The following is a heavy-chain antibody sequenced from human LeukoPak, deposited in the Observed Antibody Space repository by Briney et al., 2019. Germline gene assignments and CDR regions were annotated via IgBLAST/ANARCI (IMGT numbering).Heavy chain of an antibody. Sequence: SQTLSLTCTVSGGSISSGDYYWSWIRQPPGKGLEWIGYIYYSGSTYYNPSLKSRVTISVDTSKNQFSLKLSSVTAADTAVYYCVREESGPYNWFDPWGQGTLVTVSS. CDR2: IYYSGST. CDR1: GGSISSGDYY. V-gene: IGHV4-30-4*08. J-gene: IGHJ5*02. CDR3: VREESGPYNWFDP. D-gene: IGHD3-3*01.